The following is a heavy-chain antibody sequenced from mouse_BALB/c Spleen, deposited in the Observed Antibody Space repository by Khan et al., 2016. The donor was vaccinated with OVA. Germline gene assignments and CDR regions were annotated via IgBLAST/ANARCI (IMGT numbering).Heavy chain of an antibody. D-gene: IGHD2-3*01. J-gene: IGHJ2*01. CDR3: ARVDGGDFDY. CDR2: ISYSGNT. V-gene: IGHV3-2*02. CDR1: GYSITSYYA. Sequence: EVQLVETGPGLVKPSQSLSLSCTVTGYSITSYYAWNWIRQFPGNKLEWMGFISYSGNTKYNPSLKGRFSFTRDTSKTQFFLQLNSVTTEDTATYDCARVDGGDFDYWGQGTTLTVSS.